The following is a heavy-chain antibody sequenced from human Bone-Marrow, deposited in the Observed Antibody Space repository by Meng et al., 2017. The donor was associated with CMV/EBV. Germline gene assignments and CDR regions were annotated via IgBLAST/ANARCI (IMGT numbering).Heavy chain of an antibody. CDR2: IYYSGST. V-gene: IGHV4-39*01. J-gene: IGHJ4*02. CDR3: ARQPFGYSSSWYYFDY. Sequence: SETLSLTCTVSGGSISSSSYYWGWIRQPPGKGLEWIGSIYYSGSTYYNPSLKSRVTISVDTSKNHFSLKLSSVTAADTAVYYCARQPFGYSSSWYYFDYWGQGTLVTGSS. D-gene: IGHD6-13*01. CDR1: GGSISSSSYY.